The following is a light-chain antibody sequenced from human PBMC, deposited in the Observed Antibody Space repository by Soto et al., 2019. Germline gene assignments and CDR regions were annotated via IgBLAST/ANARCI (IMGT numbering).Light chain of an antibody. CDR2: DAS. CDR3: QHCFTVPYT. CDR1: QDISNR. J-gene: IGKJ2*01. Sequence: DIQMTQSPSSLSASVGDRITITCQASQDISNRLNWYHQKLGKAPNLLIYDASNLAAGVPSGFSGSGSGTDFTFTISSLQPEDIGTYYCQHCFTVPYTFGQGTKLEIK. V-gene: IGKV1-33*01.